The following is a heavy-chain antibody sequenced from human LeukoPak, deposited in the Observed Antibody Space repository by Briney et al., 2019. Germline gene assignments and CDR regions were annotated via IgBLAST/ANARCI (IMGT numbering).Heavy chain of an antibody. J-gene: IGHJ4*02. CDR1: GFTFSGSA. Sequence: PGWSLRLSCAASGFTFSGSAMHWVRQASGKGLEWVGRIRSKANSYATAYAASVKGRFTISRDDSRNTAYLQMNSLKTEDTAVYYCTTTMIVGGFDYWGQGTLVTVSS. V-gene: IGHV3-73*01. D-gene: IGHD3-22*01. CDR3: TTTMIVGGFDY. CDR2: IRSKANSYAT.